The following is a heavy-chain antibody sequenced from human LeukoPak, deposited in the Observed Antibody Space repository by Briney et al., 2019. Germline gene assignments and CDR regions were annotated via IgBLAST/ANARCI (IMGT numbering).Heavy chain of an antibody. D-gene: IGHD3-9*01. CDR3: ARGLGVLTGTFFDF. CDR2: ISDYNGNTNYALNT. CDR1: GYTFTSYG. J-gene: IGHJ4*02. V-gene: IGHV1-18*01. Sequence: ASVKVSCKAPGYTFTSYGISWMRQAPGQGLQWMGWISDYNGNTNYALNTNYAQKFQGRVTLTTDTSTSTAYLELRSLRSNDTAIYYCARGLGVLTGTFFDFWGQGTLVTVSS.